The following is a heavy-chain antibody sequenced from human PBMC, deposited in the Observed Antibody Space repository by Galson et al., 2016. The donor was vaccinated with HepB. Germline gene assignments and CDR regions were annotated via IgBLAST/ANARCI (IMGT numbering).Heavy chain of an antibody. CDR2: AYNTENT. CDR1: GSSMYNYY. V-gene: IGHV4-59*01. D-gene: IGHD3-22*01. Sequence: ETLSLTCTVSGSSMYNYYWSWIRQPPGKGLEWIAYAYNTENTNYNPSLKSRVTISVAMSKNQFSLTLSSVTAADTAVYYCARAENYYDRSGYSHWYFDIWGRGTLVTVSS. J-gene: IGHJ2*01. CDR3: ARAENYYDRSGYSHWYFDI.